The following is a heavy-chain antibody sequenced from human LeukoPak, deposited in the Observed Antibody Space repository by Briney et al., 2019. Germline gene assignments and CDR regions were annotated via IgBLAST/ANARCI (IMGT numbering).Heavy chain of an antibody. D-gene: IGHD6-13*01. CDR3: ASPDAGYSSSWQRNYYYGMDV. J-gene: IGHJ6*02. CDR2: INGREGST. CDR1: GFTFSSYA. Sequence: GGPLRLSCSASGFTFSSYAMSWPGQPPGKGREGVASINGREGSTYYADSVKGRFTISRDNSKNTLYLQMNSLRAEDTAVYYCASPDAGYSSSWQRNYYYGMDVWGQGTTVTVSS. V-gene: IGHV3-23*01.